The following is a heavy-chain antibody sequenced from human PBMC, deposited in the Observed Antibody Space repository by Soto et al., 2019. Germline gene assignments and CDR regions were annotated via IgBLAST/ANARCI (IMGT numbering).Heavy chain of an antibody. V-gene: IGHV1-69*13. D-gene: IGHD5-12*01. CDR3: AREGSGYNF. Sequence: WASVKVSCKASGGSFSNFGISWVRQAPGQGLEWMGGIVPVFGRPNYAQRFRGRLTITADESTSTGYMELISLRSDDATVYYCAREGSGYNFWGQGSQVTVSS. CDR1: GGSFSNFG. J-gene: IGHJ4*02. CDR2: IVPVFGRP.